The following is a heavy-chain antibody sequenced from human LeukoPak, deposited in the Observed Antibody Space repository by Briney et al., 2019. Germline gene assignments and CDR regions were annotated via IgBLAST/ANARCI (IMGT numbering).Heavy chain of an antibody. V-gene: IGHV3-21*04. J-gene: IGHJ2*01. CDR3: AKGSGHIVVVTAYLYFDL. CDR1: GFTFSSYS. CDR2: VRPGDGPT. Sequence: GGSLRLSCAASGFTFSSYSMNWVRQAPGKGLEWVSHVRPGDGPTTYAESVKGRFTISRDNAKNSLYLQMNSLRAEDTALYYCAKGSGHIVVVTAYLYFDLWGRGTLVTVSS. D-gene: IGHD2-21*02.